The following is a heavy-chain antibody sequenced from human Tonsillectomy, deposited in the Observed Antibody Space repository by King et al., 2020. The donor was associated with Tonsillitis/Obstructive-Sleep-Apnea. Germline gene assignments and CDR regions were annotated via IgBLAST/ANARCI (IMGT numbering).Heavy chain of an antibody. J-gene: IGHJ4*02. CDR3: ARGRGVVSAID. V-gene: IGHV4-59*01. Sequence: VQLQESGPGLVKPSETLSLTCTVSGGSISSYYWSWIRQPPGKGLEWIGYIYYSGRTNYNPSLKSRVTISVDTSKNQFSLKLSSVTAADTAVYYCARGRGVVSAIDWGQGTLVTVSS. D-gene: IGHD2-21*01. CDR2: IYYSGRT. CDR1: GGSISSYY.